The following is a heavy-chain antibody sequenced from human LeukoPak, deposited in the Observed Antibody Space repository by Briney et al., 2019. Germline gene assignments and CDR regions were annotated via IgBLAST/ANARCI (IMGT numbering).Heavy chain of an antibody. D-gene: IGHD3-3*01. CDR2: MNPNSGNT. Sequence: ASVEVSCKASGYTFTSYDINWVRQATGQGLEWMGWMNPNSGNTGYAQKFQGRVTITRNTSISTAYMELSSLRSEDTAVYYCARTVKWARRITIFGVVTPPWNWFDPWGQGTLVTVSS. V-gene: IGHV1-8*03. CDR1: GYTFTSYD. J-gene: IGHJ5*02. CDR3: ARTVKWARRITIFGVVTPPWNWFDP.